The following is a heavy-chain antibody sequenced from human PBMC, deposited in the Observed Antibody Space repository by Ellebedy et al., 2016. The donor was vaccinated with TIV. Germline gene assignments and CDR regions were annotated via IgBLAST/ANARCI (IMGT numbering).Heavy chain of an antibody. CDR1: GGSISSTSYY. CDR3: YVGLRGIDAFDI. J-gene: IGHJ3*02. Sequence: SETLSLTRTVSGGSISSTSYYWGWTRQAPGKGLEWIGSIFYSGSTYYNPSLKSRATISVDTSKKHLSLKLRSVTAADTAVYFCYVGLRGIDAFDIWGQGTMVTVSS. CDR2: IFYSGST. V-gene: IGHV4-39*07. D-gene: IGHD4-17*01.